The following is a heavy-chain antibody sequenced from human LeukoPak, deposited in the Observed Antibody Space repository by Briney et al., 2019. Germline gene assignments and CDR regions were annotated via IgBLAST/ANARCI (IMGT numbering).Heavy chain of an antibody. D-gene: IGHD3-10*01. CDR1: GYTFTGYY. Sequence: ASVKVSCKASGYTFTGYYMHWVRQAPGQGLEWMGWINPNSGGTNYAQKFQGRVTMTRDTSISTAYMELSRLRSDDTAVYYCAREGITMVRGTDYWGQGTLVTVSS. J-gene: IGHJ4*02. CDR2: INPNSGGT. V-gene: IGHV1-2*02. CDR3: AREGITMVRGTDY.